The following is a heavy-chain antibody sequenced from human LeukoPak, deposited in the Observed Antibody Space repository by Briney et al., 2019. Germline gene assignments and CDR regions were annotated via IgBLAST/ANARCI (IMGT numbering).Heavy chain of an antibody. J-gene: IGHJ4*02. Sequence: VASVKVSCKASGGTFSSYAISWVRQAPGQGLEWMGGIIPIFGTANYAQKFQGRVTITADKFTSTAYMELSSLRSEDTAVYYCARNGAARRFSDVDYFDYWGQGTLVTVSS. CDR3: ARNGAARRFSDVDYFDY. D-gene: IGHD6-6*01. CDR2: IIPIFGTA. V-gene: IGHV1-69*06. CDR1: GGTFSSYA.